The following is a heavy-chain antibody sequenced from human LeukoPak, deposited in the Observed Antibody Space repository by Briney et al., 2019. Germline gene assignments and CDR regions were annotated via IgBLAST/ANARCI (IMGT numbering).Heavy chain of an antibody. CDR1: GGSISSSSYY. Sequence: SETLSLTCTVSGGSISSSSYYWGWIRQPPGEGLEWIGSIYYSGSTYYNPSLKSRVTISVDTSKNQFSLKLSSVTAADTAVYYCARDPLHDYGDYVNYYGMDVWGQGTTVTVSS. V-gene: IGHV4-39*07. J-gene: IGHJ6*02. CDR2: IYYSGST. D-gene: IGHD4-17*01. CDR3: ARDPLHDYGDYVNYYGMDV.